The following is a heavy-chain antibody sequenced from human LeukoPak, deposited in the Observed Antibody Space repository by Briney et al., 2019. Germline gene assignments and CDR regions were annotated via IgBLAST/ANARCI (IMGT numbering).Heavy chain of an antibody. D-gene: IGHD6-13*01. V-gene: IGHV4-34*01. Sequence: ASETLSLTCTVSGGSISSYYWSWIRQPPGKGLEWIGEINHSGSTNYNPSLKSRVTISVDTSKNQFSLKLSSVTAADTAVYYCARGKVPPGIAAAGTGYYFDYWGQGTLVTVSS. J-gene: IGHJ4*02. CDR1: GGSISSYY. CDR2: INHSGST. CDR3: ARGKVPPGIAAAGTGYYFDY.